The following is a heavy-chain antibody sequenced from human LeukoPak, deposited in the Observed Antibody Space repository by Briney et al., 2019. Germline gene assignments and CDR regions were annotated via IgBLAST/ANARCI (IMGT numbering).Heavy chain of an antibody. CDR1: GGSISSSSYY. CDR3: ARRRSVIAAAGTVIDY. V-gene: IGHV4-39*01. CDR2: TYYSGST. J-gene: IGHJ4*02. D-gene: IGHD6-13*01. Sequence: SETLALTCSVSGGSISSSSYYWGWIRQPPGKGLEWIGSTYYSGSTYHNPSLKSRVSTSVDTSKNQFSLKLSSVTAADTAVYYCARRRSVIAAAGTVIDYWGQGTLVTVSS.